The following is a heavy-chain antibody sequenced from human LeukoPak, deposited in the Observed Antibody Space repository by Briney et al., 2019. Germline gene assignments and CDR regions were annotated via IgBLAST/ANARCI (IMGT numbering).Heavy chain of an antibody. CDR1: GFTFSSYA. V-gene: IGHV3-30-3*01. J-gene: IGHJ6*02. CDR3: ARDQIAVAGGVGYGMDV. Sequence: GRSLRLSCAASGFTFSSYAMHWVRQAPGKGLEWVAVISYDGSDKYYADSVKGRFTISRDNSKNTLYLQVNSLRAEDTAVYYCARDQIAVAGGVGYGMDVWGQGTTVTVSS. CDR2: ISYDGSDK. D-gene: IGHD6-19*01.